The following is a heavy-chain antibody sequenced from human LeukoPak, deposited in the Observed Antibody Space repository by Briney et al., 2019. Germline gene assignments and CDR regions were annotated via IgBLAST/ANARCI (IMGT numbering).Heavy chain of an antibody. CDR3: ARVGAAYYYDSVDY. D-gene: IGHD3-22*01. J-gene: IGHJ4*02. Sequence: ASVKVSCKASGYTFTGYYMHWVRQAPGQGLEWMGRINPNSGGTNYAQKFQGRVTMTRDTSISTAYMELSRLRSDDTTAYYCARVGAAYYYDSVDYWGQGTLVTVSS. V-gene: IGHV1-2*06. CDR2: INPNSGGT. CDR1: GYTFTGYY.